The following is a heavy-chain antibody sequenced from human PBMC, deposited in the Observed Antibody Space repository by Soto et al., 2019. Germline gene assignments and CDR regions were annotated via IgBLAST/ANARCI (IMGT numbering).Heavy chain of an antibody. CDR3: ARGQTDHKYCTADKYSSSSYFNY. V-gene: IGHV4-34*01. CDR1: GGSFSGYY. Sequence: PSETLSLTCAVYGGSFSGYYWSWIRQPPGKGLEWIGEINHSGSTNYNPSLKSRVTISVDTSKNQFSLKLSSVTAADTAVYYCARGQTDHKYCTADKYSSSSYFNYWGQGTLVTVSS. D-gene: IGHD6-6*01. J-gene: IGHJ4*02. CDR2: INHSGST.